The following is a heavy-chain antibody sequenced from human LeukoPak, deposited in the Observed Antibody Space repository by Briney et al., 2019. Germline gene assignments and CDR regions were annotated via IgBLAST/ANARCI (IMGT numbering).Heavy chain of an antibody. V-gene: IGHV3-23*01. Sequence: GGSLRLSCAASGFTFSSYAMTWVRQAPGKGLEWVSTISGSGGSTYYADSVKGRLTISRDNSKNTLYLQMNSLRAEDTAVYYCAKESSGSYYSGDYWGQGTLVTVSS. CDR3: AKESSGSYYSGDY. J-gene: IGHJ4*02. D-gene: IGHD3-10*01. CDR1: GFTFSSYA. CDR2: ISGSGGST.